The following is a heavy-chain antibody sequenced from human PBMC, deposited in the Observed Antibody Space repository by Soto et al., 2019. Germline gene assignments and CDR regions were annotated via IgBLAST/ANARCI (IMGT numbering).Heavy chain of an antibody. V-gene: IGHV1-18*01. D-gene: IGHD6-13*01. CDR1: GYTFTSYG. CDR3: ARDRIHSSSSDAFDI. Sequence: ASVKVSCKASGYTFTSYGISWVRQAPGQGLEWMGWISAYNGNTNYAQKPQGRVTMTTDTSTSTAYMELRSLRSDDTAVYYCARDRIHSSSSDAFDIWGQGTMVTVSS. CDR2: ISAYNGNT. J-gene: IGHJ3*02.